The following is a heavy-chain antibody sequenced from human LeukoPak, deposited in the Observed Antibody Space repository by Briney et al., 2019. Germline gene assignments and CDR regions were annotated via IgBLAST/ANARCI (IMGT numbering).Heavy chain of an antibody. CDR2: ISGSGGST. J-gene: IGHJ5*02. CDR1: GFTFTNYA. V-gene: IGHV3-23*01. CDR3: AKAPLLTTVTLRFDP. Sequence: PGGSLRLSCAASGFTFTNYALSWVRQAPGKGLEWVSGISGSGGSTYYADSVKGRFTISRDNSKNTLYLQMNSLSAEDTAVYYCAKAPLLTTVTLRFDPWGQGTLVTVSS. D-gene: IGHD4-17*01.